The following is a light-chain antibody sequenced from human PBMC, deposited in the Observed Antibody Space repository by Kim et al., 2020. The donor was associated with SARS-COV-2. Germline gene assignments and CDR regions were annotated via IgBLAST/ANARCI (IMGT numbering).Light chain of an antibody. V-gene: IGKV3-15*01. CDR1: QSVGGN. CDR2: DAS. Sequence: DIVMTQSPAPLPVSPGERATLSCRASQSVGGNLAWYQQKPGQAPRLLIYDASTRATGVPARFSGSGSGTDFTLTISSLQSEDFAVYYCQQYSSWPPLTFGGGTKVDIK. CDR3: QQYSSWPPLT. J-gene: IGKJ4*01.